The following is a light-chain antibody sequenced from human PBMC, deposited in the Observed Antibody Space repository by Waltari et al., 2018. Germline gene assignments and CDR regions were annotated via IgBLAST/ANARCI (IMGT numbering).Light chain of an antibody. V-gene: IGKV1-5*03. CDR3: QQYISYSRT. CDR2: QAS. CDR1: QIIKTW. Sequence: DIQMTQSPSTLSASVGDRVTITCRSSQIIKTWLAWYQPKPGKAPKVLIYQASTLETGVPSRFSGSGSGTEFTLTISSLQPDDLATYYCQQYISYSRTFGQGTKVEIK. J-gene: IGKJ1*01.